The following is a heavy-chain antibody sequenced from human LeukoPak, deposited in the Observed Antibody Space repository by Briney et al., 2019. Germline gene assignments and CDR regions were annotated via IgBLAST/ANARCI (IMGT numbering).Heavy chain of an antibody. Sequence: PGGSLRLSCAASGFTFSSYAMSWVRQAPGKGLEWVANIKQDGSEKYYVDSVKGRFTISRDNAKNSLYLQMNSLRAEDTAVYYCARETTWLGHWGQGTLVTVSS. D-gene: IGHD6-19*01. J-gene: IGHJ4*02. CDR2: IKQDGSEK. CDR3: ARETTWLGH. CDR1: GFTFSSYA. V-gene: IGHV3-7*01.